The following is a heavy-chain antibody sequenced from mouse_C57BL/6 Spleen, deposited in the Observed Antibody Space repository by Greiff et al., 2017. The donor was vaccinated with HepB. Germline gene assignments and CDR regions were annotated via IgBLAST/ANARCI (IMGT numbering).Heavy chain of an antibody. J-gene: IGHJ2*01. D-gene: IGHD1-1*01. CDR2: IYPGDGDT. CDR3: ARRNYGSPYFDY. V-gene: IGHV1-82*01. Sequence: QVQLKQSGPELVKPGASVKISCKASGYAFSSSWMNWVKQRPGTGLEWIGRIYPGDGDTNYNGKFMGKATLTADKSSSTAYMQLSSLTSEDSAVYFWARRNYGSPYFDYWGQGTTLTVAS. CDR1: GYAFSSSW.